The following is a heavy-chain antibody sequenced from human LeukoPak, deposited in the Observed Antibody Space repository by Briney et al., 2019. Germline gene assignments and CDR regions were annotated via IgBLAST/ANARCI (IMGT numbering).Heavy chain of an antibody. Sequence: SETLSLTCTVSGGSISDAAYYWSWIRQHPGEGLKWIGYIYYSGSTSYNPSLKSRVTISVDTSKNQFSLKLTSVTAADTAVYYCAKDGVITFGGVIALYYFDYWGQGTLVTVSS. CDR3: AKDGVITFGGVIALYYFDY. CDR2: IYYSGST. J-gene: IGHJ4*02. CDR1: GGSISDAAYY. V-gene: IGHV4-31*03. D-gene: IGHD3-16*02.